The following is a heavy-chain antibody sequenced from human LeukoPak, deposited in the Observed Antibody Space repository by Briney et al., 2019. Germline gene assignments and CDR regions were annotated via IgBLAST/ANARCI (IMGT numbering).Heavy chain of an antibody. V-gene: IGHV3-23*01. D-gene: IGHD6-19*01. CDR2: ISGSGGST. CDR3: AKHSSGWRYSDY. Sequence: GSLRLSCAASGFTFSSYAMSWVRQAPGKGLEWVSAISGSGGSTYYADSVKGRFTISRDNSKNTLYLQMNSLRAEDTAVYYCAKHSSGWRYSDYWGQGTLVTVSS. CDR1: GFTFSSYA. J-gene: IGHJ4*02.